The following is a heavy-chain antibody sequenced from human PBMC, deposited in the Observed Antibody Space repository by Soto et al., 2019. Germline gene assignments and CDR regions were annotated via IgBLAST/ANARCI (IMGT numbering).Heavy chain of an antibody. CDR2: VNHGEST. CDR3: ARDRNHYGMDV. V-gene: IGHV4-34*01. Sequence: KPSETLSLTCVAYGGSLTSYWWSFIRQSPGKGLEWIGEVNHGESTNYNPSLKSRVTISVDRSKNTFSLRLNSVTAADTAVYYCARDRNHYGMDVWGQGTTVTVSS. CDR1: GGSLTSYW. J-gene: IGHJ6*02.